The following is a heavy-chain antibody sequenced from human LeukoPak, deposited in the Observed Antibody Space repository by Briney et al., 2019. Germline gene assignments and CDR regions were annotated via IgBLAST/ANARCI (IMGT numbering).Heavy chain of an antibody. CDR1: GFTFSNAW. V-gene: IGHV3-15*01. J-gene: IGHJ6*03. CDR2: IKSKTDGGTT. D-gene: IGHD6-13*01. Sequence: GGSLRLSCAASGFTFSNAWMSWVRQAPGKGLEWVGRIKSKTDGGTTDYAAPVKGRFTISRDDSKNTLYLQMNSLRAEDTAVYYCARDRDEGSSWYGAYYYYYYMDVWGKGTTVTISS. CDR3: ARDRDEGSSWYGAYYYYYYMDV.